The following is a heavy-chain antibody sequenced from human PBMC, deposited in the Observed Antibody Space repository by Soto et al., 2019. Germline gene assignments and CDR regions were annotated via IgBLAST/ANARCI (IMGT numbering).Heavy chain of an antibody. V-gene: IGHV3-30*18. CDR1: GFAFDTYG. CDR2: MSYDGSKI. Sequence: QVQLVESGGGVIQPGRSLRLSCEASGFAFDTYGMHWIRQGAGQGLEWVATMSYDGSKIYYRDSVRGRFSISRDDSKRTLYLQMNSLRAEDTAFYYCAKDRDPYYYYYLMDVWGQGTTVTVSS. J-gene: IGHJ6*02. CDR3: AKDRDPYYYYYLMDV.